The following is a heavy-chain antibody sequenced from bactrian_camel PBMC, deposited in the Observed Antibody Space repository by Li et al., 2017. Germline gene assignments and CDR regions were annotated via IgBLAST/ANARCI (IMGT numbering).Heavy chain of an antibody. CDR1: GLTRGDVA. CDR2: INTFGTST. J-gene: IGHJ4*01. Sequence: HVQLVESGGGLVQPGGSLRLSCAASGLTRGDVAMTWVRQAPGKGLEWITAINTFGTSTYYADSVKSRFTISRDNAKNTLYLQLNSLKTEDTAMYYCAKLGGGFGGQGTQVTVS. D-gene: IGHD1*01. V-gene: IGHV3S1*01.